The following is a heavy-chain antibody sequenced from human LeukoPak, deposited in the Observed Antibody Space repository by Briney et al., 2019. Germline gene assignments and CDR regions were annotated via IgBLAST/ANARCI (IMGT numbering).Heavy chain of an antibody. D-gene: IGHD3-9*01. J-gene: IGHJ4*02. CDR2: ITHKGNT. CDR3: ARGSEDTFDWLSLSGKGIYLDS. Sequence: PSETLSLTRAVYGESFSGYYWSWIRRPPGKGLEWIGEITHKGNTNCNPSLKSRVIMSVDTSNNQFSLKLTSVTAADTAVYFCARGSEDTFDWLSLSGKGIYLDSWGQGTLVTVSS. V-gene: IGHV4-34*01. CDR1: GESFSGYY.